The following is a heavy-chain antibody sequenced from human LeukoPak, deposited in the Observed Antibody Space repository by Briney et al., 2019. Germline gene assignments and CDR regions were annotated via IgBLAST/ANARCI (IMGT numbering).Heavy chain of an antibody. J-gene: IGHJ4*02. CDR3: ARTRSYYFDY. CDR2: INSDGSGT. V-gene: IGHV3-74*03. CDR1: GFTFSSYW. Sequence: PGGSLRLPCAASGFTFSSYWMHWVRQAPGKGLVWVSRINSDGSGTTYADSVKGRFTISRDNAKNTLYLQVNSLRAEDTAVYYCARTRSYYFDYWGQGTLVTVSS.